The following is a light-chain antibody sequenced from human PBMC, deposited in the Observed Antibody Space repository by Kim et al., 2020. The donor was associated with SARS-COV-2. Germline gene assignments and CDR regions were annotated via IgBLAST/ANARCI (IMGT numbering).Light chain of an antibody. Sequence: ALGQPVRITCQGDSLRTYYASWYRQKPGQAPALVIYAKNNRPSGIPDRFSGSSSGNTASLTITGAQAEDEADYYCKSRDTSGDRLVFGGWTQLTVL. CDR3: KSRDTSGDRLV. V-gene: IGLV3-19*01. J-gene: IGLJ2*01. CDR1: SLRTYY. CDR2: AKN.